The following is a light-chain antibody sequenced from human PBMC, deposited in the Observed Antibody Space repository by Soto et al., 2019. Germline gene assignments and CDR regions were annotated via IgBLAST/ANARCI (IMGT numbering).Light chain of an antibody. V-gene: IGLV1-44*01. CDR2: TNS. J-gene: IGLJ1*01. Sequence: QSALTQPPSASGTPGQRLTIACSGTRSNIGSNFVNWYRQLPGTAPKLLVHTNSQRPSGVPDRSSGSKSGTSASLAISGLQSEDEGDYFCAVWDDSLHGYVFATGTKVTV. CDR3: AVWDDSLHGYV. CDR1: RSNIGSNF.